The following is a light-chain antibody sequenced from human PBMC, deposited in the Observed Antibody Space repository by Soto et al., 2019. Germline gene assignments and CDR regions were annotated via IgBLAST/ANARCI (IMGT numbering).Light chain of an antibody. CDR3: YQYNTEPFT. J-gene: IGKJ2*01. Sequence: EIVLTQSPCSLSVSPGDRATLSCRASQSVSSGYLAWYQQKPGQAPRLLIYGASTRATGIPDRFRGSGSGTDFTLTISSLEPEDFAVYFCYQYNTEPFTFGQGSKLEIK. CDR1: QSVSSGY. V-gene: IGKV3-20*01. CDR2: GAS.